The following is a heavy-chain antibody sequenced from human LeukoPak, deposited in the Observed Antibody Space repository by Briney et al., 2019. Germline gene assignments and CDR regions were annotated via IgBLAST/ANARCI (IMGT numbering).Heavy chain of an antibody. D-gene: IGHD3-22*01. CDR3: ARSRRPVVYMDV. Sequence: ASVKVSCTASGYTFTSYYMHWVRQAPGQGLEWMGWINPNSGGTNYAQKFQGRVTMTRDTPISTAYMELSRLRSDDTAVYYCARSRRPVVYMDVWGKGTTVTVSS. CDR1: GYTFTSYY. CDR2: INPNSGGT. J-gene: IGHJ6*03. V-gene: IGHV1-2*02.